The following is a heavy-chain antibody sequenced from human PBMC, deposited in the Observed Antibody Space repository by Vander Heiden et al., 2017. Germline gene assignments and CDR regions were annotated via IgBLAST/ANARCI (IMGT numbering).Heavy chain of an antibody. J-gene: IGHJ4*02. D-gene: IGHD4-17*01. V-gene: IGHV4-31*03. Sequence: QVQLQESGPGLVKPSQTLSLTCTVSGGSISSGGYYWSWIRQHPGKGLEWIGYIYYSGSTYYNPSLKSRVTISVDTSKNQFSMKLSSVTAAATAVYYCATCDDGDYVKGALDYWCQGTLVTVSS. CDR1: GGSISSGGYY. CDR3: ATCDDGDYVKGALDY. CDR2: IYYSGST.